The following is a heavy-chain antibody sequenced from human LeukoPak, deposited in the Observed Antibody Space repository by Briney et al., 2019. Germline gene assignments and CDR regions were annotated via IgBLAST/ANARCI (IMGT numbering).Heavy chain of an antibody. CDR2: IYTSGST. CDR1: GGSISSGSYY. V-gene: IGHV4-61*02. J-gene: IGHJ3*02. CDR3: ASSRGVLSAFDI. Sequence: SETLSLTCTVSGGSISSGSYYWSWIRQPAGKGLEWIGRIYTSGSTNYNPSLKSRVTISVDTSKNQFSLKLSSVTAADTAVYYCASSRGVLSAFDIWGQGTMVTVSS. D-gene: IGHD3-16*01.